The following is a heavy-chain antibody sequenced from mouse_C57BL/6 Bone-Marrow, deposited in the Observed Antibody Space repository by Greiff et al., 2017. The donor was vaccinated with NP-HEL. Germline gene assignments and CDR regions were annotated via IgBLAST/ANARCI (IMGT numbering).Heavy chain of an antibody. CDR2: IYPRSGNT. CDR3: ARGRWLLRYYYAMDY. CDR1: GYTFTSYG. V-gene: IGHV1-81*01. J-gene: IGHJ4*01. D-gene: IGHD2-3*01. Sequence: QVQLQQSGAELARPGASVKLSCKASGYTFTSYGISWVKQRTGQGLEWIGEIYPRSGNTYYNEKFTGKATLTADKSSSTAYMELRSLTSEDSAVYFCARGRWLLRYYYAMDYWGQGTSVTVSS.